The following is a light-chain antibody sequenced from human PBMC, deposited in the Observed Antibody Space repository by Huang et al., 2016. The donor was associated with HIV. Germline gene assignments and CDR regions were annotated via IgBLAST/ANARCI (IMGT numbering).Light chain of an antibody. Sequence: EIVLTQSPDTLSLSPGGGATLSCRASQSIRSDYLAWYQQEPGQAPRLLIYGATIRATDIPERFRGSGSGTDFSLTISGLEPEDFAVYYCQQYGTSPWTFGQGTKVEIK. V-gene: IGKV3-20*01. CDR1: QSIRSDY. J-gene: IGKJ1*01. CDR3: QQYGTSPWT. CDR2: GAT.